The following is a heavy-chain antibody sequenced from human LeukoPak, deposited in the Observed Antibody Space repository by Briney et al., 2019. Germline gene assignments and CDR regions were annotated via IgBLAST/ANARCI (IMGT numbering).Heavy chain of an antibody. CDR2: ICISSSTI. CDR1: GFTLSDFW. J-gene: IGHJ4*02. V-gene: IGHV3-48*01. Sequence: GGSLRLSCAASGFTLSDFWMSWVRQAPGKGLEWVSYICISSSTIYYADSVKGRFIISRDNARDSLYLQINSLRAEDTAVDYWARVHGAYPFDYWGQGTLVTVSS. D-gene: IGHD4/OR15-4a*01. CDR3: ARVHGAYPFDY.